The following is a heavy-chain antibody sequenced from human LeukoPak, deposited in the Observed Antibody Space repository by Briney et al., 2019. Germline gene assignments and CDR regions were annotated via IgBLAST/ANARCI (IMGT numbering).Heavy chain of an antibody. V-gene: IGHV3-53*01. Sequence: GGSLRLSCAASGFTVSSNYKSWVRQAPGKGLEGVSVIYSGGSTYYADSVKGRFTISRDNSKNTLSLQMNSLRAEDPAMYYCARGRPRNTTMIHDWGQGTLVAVSS. J-gene: IGHJ4*02. CDR2: IYSGGST. CDR1: GFTVSSNY. CDR3: ARGRPRNTTMIHD. D-gene: IGHD5-18*01.